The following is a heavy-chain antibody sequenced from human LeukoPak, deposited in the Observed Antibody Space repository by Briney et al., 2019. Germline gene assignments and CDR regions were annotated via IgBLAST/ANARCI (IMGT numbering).Heavy chain of an antibody. V-gene: IGHV4-4*07. CDR2: ISTSGST. CDR1: VGSISSYY. J-gene: IGHJ3*02. D-gene: IGHD3-22*01. Sequence: PSETLSLTCTVPVGSISSYYWSWIRQPAVNGLEWIGRISTSGSTNYNPSLKSRVTMSVDTSNHQFSLKLSSVTAADTAVYYCARVSHYYDSSGYYYVRAFDIWGQGTMVTVSS. CDR3: ARVSHYYDSSGYYYVRAFDI.